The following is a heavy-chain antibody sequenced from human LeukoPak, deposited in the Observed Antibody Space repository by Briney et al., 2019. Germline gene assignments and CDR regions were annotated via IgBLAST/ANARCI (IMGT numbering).Heavy chain of an antibody. Sequence: GGSLRLSCAASGFTVSSNYMSWVRQAPGKGLEWVSVIYSGGSTYYADSVKGRFTISRDNSKNTLYLQMNSLRAEDTAVYYCARLQYYDSSGAGGAFDIWGQGTMVTVSS. D-gene: IGHD3-22*01. CDR1: GFTVSSNY. CDR2: IYSGGST. V-gene: IGHV3-53*01. J-gene: IGHJ3*02. CDR3: ARLQYYDSSGAGGAFDI.